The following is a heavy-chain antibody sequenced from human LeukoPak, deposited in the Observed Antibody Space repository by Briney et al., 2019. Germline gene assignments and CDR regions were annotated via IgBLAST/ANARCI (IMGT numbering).Heavy chain of an antibody. Sequence: GASVKVSCKASGYTFTNYYIHWVRQAPGQGLECMGIINPSGGSTSYAQKFQGRVTMTRGTSISTGYMELSRLRSDDTAVYYCARAVVRGVIIRGDWFDSWGQGTLVTVSS. D-gene: IGHD3-10*01. CDR1: GYTFTNYY. CDR2: INPSGGST. CDR3: ARAVVRGVIIRGDWFDS. V-gene: IGHV1-46*01. J-gene: IGHJ5*01.